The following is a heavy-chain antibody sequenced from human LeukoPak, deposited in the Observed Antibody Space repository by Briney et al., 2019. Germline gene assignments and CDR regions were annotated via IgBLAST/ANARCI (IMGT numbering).Heavy chain of an antibody. CDR2: IWYDGSNK. Sequence: GGSLRLSCAASGFTFSSYWMSWVRQAPGKGLEWVAVIWYDGSNKYYADSVKGRFTISRDNSKNTLYLQMNSLRAEDTAVYYCARDPYSSGWYNSFDYWGQGTLVTVSS. V-gene: IGHV3-33*08. CDR1: GFTFSSYW. J-gene: IGHJ4*02. CDR3: ARDPYSSGWYNSFDY. D-gene: IGHD6-19*01.